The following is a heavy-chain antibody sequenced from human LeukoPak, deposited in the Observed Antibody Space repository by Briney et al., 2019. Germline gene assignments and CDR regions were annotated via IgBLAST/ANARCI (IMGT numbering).Heavy chain of an antibody. V-gene: IGHV3-30*18. D-gene: IGHD5-24*01. CDR3: AKDRDGYNHFDY. CDR1: GFTFSSYG. Sequence: PGRSLRLSCAASGFTFSSYGMHWVRQAPGKGLEWVAVISYDGSNKYYADSVKGRFTISRDNSKNTLYLQMNSLRAEDTAVYYCAKDRDGYNHFDYWGQGTLVTVSS. CDR2: ISYDGSNK. J-gene: IGHJ4*02.